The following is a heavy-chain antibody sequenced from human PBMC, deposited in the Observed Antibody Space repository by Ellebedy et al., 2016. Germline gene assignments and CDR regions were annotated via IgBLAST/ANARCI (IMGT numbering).Heavy chain of an antibody. CDR1: EYTFSNYW. Sequence: GGSLRPSXKGSEYTFSNYWIGWVRQMPGKGLEWMGIIYPADSDTRYSPSFQGQVTISADKSISTAYLQRSSLKASDTAMYYCARSSMTTVTSDVIYWGQGTLVTVSS. V-gene: IGHV5-51*01. CDR3: ARSSMTTVTSDVIY. CDR2: IYPADSDT. D-gene: IGHD4-17*01. J-gene: IGHJ4*02.